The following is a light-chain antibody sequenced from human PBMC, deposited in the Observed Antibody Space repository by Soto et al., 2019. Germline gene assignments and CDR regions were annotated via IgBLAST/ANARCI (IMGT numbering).Light chain of an antibody. V-gene: IGKV3-20*01. CDR1: QSVSSSY. CDR2: GAS. J-gene: IGKJ1*01. CDR3: QQYGSSTPT. Sequence: EIVLTQSPGTLSLSPGERATLSCRASQSVSSSYLAWYQQKPGQAPRLLIYGASSRATDIPDRFSGSGSGTDFTLTISRLEPEDFAVYYCQQYGSSTPTFGQGTKVDIK.